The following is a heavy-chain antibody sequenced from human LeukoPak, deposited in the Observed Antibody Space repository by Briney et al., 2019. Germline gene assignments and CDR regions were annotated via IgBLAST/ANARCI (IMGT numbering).Heavy chain of an antibody. CDR1: GFTFSSYS. CDR3: AKDTTVTTPRLIGYFDL. V-gene: IGHV3-48*01. D-gene: IGHD4-17*01. J-gene: IGHJ2*01. CDR2: ISSSGSII. Sequence: PGGSLRLSCAASGFTFSSYSMTWVRQAPGKGLEWVSYISSSGSIIYYADSVKGRFTISRDNAKNSLYLQMNSLRAEDTAVYYCAKDTTVTTPRLIGYFDLWGRGTLVTVSS.